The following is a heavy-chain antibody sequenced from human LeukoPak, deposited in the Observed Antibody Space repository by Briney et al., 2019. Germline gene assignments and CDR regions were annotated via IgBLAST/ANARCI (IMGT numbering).Heavy chain of an antibody. CDR3: ARGGYSGYDDTVDFDY. D-gene: IGHD5-12*01. V-gene: IGHV4-34*01. Sequence: SETLSLTCAVYGGSFSGYYRSWMRQPPGKGLEWIGEINHSGSTNYNPSLKSRVTISVDTSKNQFSLKLSSVTAADTAVYYCARGGYSGYDDTVDFDYWGQGTLVTVSS. J-gene: IGHJ4*02. CDR1: GGSFSGYY. CDR2: INHSGST.